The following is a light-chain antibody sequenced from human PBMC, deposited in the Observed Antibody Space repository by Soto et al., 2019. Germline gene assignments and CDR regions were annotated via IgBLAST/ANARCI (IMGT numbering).Light chain of an antibody. V-gene: IGKV1-27*01. J-gene: IGKJ4*01. CDR1: LHISNY. Sequence: DIQMTQTPSSMSASVGDRVTITCRASLHISNYLAWYQQIPCKIPNLLIYAASTLQAGVPSRFSGSVSETDFTLTISTLQPEDVAAYYCQKYNSAPLTVGGGTKLDIK. CDR2: AAS. CDR3: QKYNSAPLT.